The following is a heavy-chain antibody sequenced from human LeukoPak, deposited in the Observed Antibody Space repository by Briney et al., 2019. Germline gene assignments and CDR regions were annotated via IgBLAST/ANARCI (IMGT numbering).Heavy chain of an antibody. CDR1: GYTFTGYY. D-gene: IGHD3-10*01. CDR2: INPNSGGT. Sequence: ASVKVSCKASGYTFTGYYMHWVRQAPGQGLEWMGWINPNSGGTNYAQKFQGRVTMTRDTSISTAYMELSRLRSDDTAVYYCARVVWFGEITQYYFDYWGQGTLVTVSS. J-gene: IGHJ4*02. CDR3: ARVVWFGEITQYYFDY. V-gene: IGHV1-2*02.